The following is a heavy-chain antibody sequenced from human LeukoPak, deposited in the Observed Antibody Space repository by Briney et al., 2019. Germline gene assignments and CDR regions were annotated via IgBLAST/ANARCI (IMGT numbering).Heavy chain of an antibody. CDR2: ISAYNGNT. D-gene: IGHD2-2*01. J-gene: IGHJ6*02. Sequence: ASVKVSCKTSGYTFTSYGISWVRQAPGQGLEWMGWISAYNGNTNYAQKLQGRVTMTEDTSTDTAYMELSSLRSEDTAVYYCATVNCSSTSCYASGYYYGMDVWGQGTTVTVSS. V-gene: IGHV1-18*01. CDR1: GYTFTSYG. CDR3: ATVNCSSTSCYASGYYYGMDV.